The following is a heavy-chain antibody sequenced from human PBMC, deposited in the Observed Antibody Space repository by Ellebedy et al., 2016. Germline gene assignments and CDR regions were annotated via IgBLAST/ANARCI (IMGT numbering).Heavy chain of an antibody. CDR2: ISGSGDRT. Sequence: GGSLRLSXAASGFTFSNYTMSWVRQAPGKGLEWVSAISGSGDRTYYAGSVKGRFTISRDNSKNTLYLQMTSLRGEDTAIYYCAKGTDRARYWNYAMDYFDYWGQGTLVTVSS. J-gene: IGHJ4*02. CDR3: AKGTDRARYWNYAMDYFDY. V-gene: IGHV3-23*01. CDR1: GFTFSNYT. D-gene: IGHD1-7*01.